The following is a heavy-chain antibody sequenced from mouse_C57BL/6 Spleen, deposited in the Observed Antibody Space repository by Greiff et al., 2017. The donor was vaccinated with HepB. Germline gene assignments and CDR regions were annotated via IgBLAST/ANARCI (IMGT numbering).Heavy chain of an antibody. CDR1: GYTFTTYP. D-gene: IGHD2-4*01. CDR3: ARGGDYDEAWFAY. V-gene: IGHV1-47*01. CDR2: FHPYNDDT. Sequence: VQLQQSGAELVKPGASVKMSCKASGYTFTTYPIEWMKQNHGKSLERIGNFHPYNDDTRYNEKFKGKATLTVEKSSSTVYLELSRLTSDDSAVYDWARGGDYDEAWFAYWGQGTLVTVSA. J-gene: IGHJ3*01.